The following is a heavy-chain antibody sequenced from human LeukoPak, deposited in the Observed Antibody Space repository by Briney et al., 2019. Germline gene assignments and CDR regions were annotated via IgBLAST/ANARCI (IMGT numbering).Heavy chain of an antibody. V-gene: IGHV4-34*01. J-gene: IGHJ3*02. D-gene: IGHD4-17*01. CDR2: INHSGST. CDR1: GGSFSGNY. Sequence: KPSETLSLTCGVYGGSFSGNYWSWIRQPPGKGLEWIGEINHSGSTNYNPSLKSRVTISADTSKNQFSLKLSSVTAADTAVYYCARGSGDYENYAFDIWGQGTMVTVSS. CDR3: ARGSGDYENYAFDI.